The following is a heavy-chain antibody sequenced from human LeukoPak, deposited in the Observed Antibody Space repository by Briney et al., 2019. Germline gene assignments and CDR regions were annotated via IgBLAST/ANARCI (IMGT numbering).Heavy chain of an antibody. Sequence: GGSLRLSCAASGFTFSSYSMNWVRQAPGKGLEWVSSISSSSSYIYYADSVKGRFTISRDNAKNSLYLQMNSLRAEDTAVYYCARDQQGVGIMGYWGQGTLVTVSS. D-gene: IGHD2-21*01. J-gene: IGHJ4*02. CDR1: GFTFSSYS. CDR3: ARDQQGVGIMGY. V-gene: IGHV3-21*01. CDR2: ISSSSSYI.